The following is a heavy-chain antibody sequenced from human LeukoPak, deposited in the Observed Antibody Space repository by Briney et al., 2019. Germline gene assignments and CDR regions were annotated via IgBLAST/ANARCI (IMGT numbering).Heavy chain of an antibody. D-gene: IGHD3-22*01. V-gene: IGHV4-59*08. CDR1: GGSISSYY. CDR3: ARLDSSGSYFDY. CDR2: IYYSGST. Sequence: SETLSLTCTVSGGSISSYYWSWIRQPPGKRLEWIGYIYYSGSTNYNPSLKSRVTISVDTSKNQFSLKLSSVTAADTAVYYCARLDSSGSYFDYWGQGTLVTVSS. J-gene: IGHJ4*02.